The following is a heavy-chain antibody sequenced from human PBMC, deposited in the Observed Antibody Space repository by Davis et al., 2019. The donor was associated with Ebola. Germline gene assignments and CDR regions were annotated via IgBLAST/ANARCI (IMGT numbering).Heavy chain of an antibody. V-gene: IGHV3-30-3*01. CDR1: GFTFSSYA. CDR2: ISYDGSNK. J-gene: IGHJ4*02. D-gene: IGHD3-10*01. Sequence: PGGSLRLSCAASGFTFSSYAMHWVRQAPGTGLEWVAVISYDGSNKYYADSVKGRFTISRDNSKNTLYLQMNSLRAEDTAVYYCARVSGGATMVRGGIDYWGQGTLVTVSS. CDR3: ARVSGGATMVRGGIDY.